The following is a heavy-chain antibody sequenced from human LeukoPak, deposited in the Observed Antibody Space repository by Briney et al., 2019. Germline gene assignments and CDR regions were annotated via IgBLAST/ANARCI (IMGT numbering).Heavy chain of an antibody. D-gene: IGHD3-10*01. CDR1: GYTFTGYY. CDR3: ARARYYYGSGSYYNLDY. J-gene: IGHJ4*02. Sequence: SVKVSSKASGYTFTGYYMHWVRQAPGQGLEWMGWLNPNSGGTNYAQKFQGRVTMTRDTSISTAYMELSRLRSDDTAVYYCARARYYYGSGSYYNLDYWGQGTLVTVSS. V-gene: IGHV1-2*02. CDR2: LNPNSGGT.